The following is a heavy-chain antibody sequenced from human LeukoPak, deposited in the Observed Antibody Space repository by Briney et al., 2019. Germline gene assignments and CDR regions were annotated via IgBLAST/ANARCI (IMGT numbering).Heavy chain of an antibody. CDR2: IIPIFDTA. D-gene: IGHD1-26*01. V-gene: IGHV1-69*13. CDR3: ARISLGAIWGYYYGMDV. CDR1: GYTFTSYD. J-gene: IGHJ6*02. Sequence: GASVKVSCKASGYTFTSYDFNWVRQAPGQGPEWMGGIIPIFDTADYAQKFQGRVTITADESTSTAYMELSSLRSEDTAVFYCARISLGAIWGYYYGMDVWGQGTTVTVSS.